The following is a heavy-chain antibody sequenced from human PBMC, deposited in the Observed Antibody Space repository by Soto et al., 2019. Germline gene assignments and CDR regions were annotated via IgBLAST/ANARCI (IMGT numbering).Heavy chain of an antibody. CDR1: GYTFTGYY. D-gene: IGHD5-18*01. CDR3: ARGGGWELWLYPNSYYFDY. Sequence: ASVKVSCKASGYTFTGYYMHWVRQAPGQGLEWMGWINPNSGGTNYAQKFQGRVTMTRDTSISTAYMELSRLRSDDTAVYYCARGGGWELWLYPNSYYFDYWGQGSLVTVSS. CDR2: INPNSGGT. J-gene: IGHJ4*02. V-gene: IGHV1-2*02.